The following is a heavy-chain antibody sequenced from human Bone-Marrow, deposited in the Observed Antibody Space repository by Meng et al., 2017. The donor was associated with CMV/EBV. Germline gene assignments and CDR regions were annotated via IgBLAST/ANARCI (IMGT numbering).Heavy chain of an antibody. CDR3: ARQTDYSEAVDF. J-gene: IGHJ4*02. V-gene: IGHV3-9*01. CDR1: GFTFSSFA. CDR2: IGVNSGNV. D-gene: IGHD4-11*01. Sequence: SLKISCAASGFTFSSFAMHWVRQAPGKGLEWISGIGVNSGNVGYADSVRGRFTISRDNAKNSLYLQMSSLGPEDTALYHCARQTDYSEAVDFWGQGTLVTVSS.